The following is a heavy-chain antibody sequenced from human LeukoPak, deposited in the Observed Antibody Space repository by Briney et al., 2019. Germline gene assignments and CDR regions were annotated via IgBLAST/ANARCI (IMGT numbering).Heavy chain of an antibody. Sequence: SETLSLTCTVSGGSISSYYWSWIRQPPGKGLEWIGYIYYSGSINYNPSLKSRVTISVDTSKNQFSLKLSSVTAADTAVYYCASYGSGRRFDPWGQGTLVTVSS. CDR1: GGSISSYY. V-gene: IGHV4-59*01. D-gene: IGHD3-10*01. CDR3: ASYGSGRRFDP. CDR2: IYYSGSI. J-gene: IGHJ5*02.